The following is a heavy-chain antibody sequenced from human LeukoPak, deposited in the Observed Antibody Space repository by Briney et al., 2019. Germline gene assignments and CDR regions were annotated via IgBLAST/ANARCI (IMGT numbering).Heavy chain of an antibody. D-gene: IGHD2-15*01. J-gene: IGHJ3*02. CDR1: GFTFSSYS. V-gene: IGHV3-23*01. CDR3: ARHPPVPVVANGFDI. Sequence: GGSLRLSCAASGFTFSSYSMNWVRQAPGKGLEWVSSISDSDGSTYYADSVKGRYTISRDNSKSALYLQMNSLRAEDTAVYYCARHPPVPVVANGFDIWGQGTMVTVSS. CDR2: ISDSDGST.